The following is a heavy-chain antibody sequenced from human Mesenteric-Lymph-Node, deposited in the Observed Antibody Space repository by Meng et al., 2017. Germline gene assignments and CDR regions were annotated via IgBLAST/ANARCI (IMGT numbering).Heavy chain of an antibody. D-gene: IGHD4-23*01. CDR1: GGFISSYY. J-gene: IGHJ6*02. CDR2: IFYSGST. Sequence: SETLSLTCTVSGGFISSYYWSWIRQPPGKGLEWIGNIFYSGSTDYNPPLKSRVTISVDTSKNQLSLRLSSVTAADTAVYYCARANGSNPPYYYYYGMDVWGQGTTVTVSS. V-gene: IGHV4-59*12. CDR3: ARANGSNPPYYYYYGMDV.